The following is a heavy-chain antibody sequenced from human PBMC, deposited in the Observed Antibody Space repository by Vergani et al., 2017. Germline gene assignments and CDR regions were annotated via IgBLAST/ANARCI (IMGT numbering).Heavy chain of an antibody. CDR3: ARHSTVEWLVKLGWIDP. J-gene: IGHJ5*02. CDR2: IYYSGRI. V-gene: IGHV4-39*01. CDR1: GASIRSSNYY. D-gene: IGHD6-19*01. Sequence: QLQLQESGPGLVKPSATLSLTCSVSGASIRSSNYYWGWIRQPPGKGLQWISSIYYSGRIYYNPSLKSRVTISVDTSKNQFSLKLSSVTAADTAVYFCARHSTVEWLVKLGWIDPWGQGILVTVSS.